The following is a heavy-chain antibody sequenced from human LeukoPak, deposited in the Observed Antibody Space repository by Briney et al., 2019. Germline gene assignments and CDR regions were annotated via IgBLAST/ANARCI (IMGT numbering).Heavy chain of an antibody. CDR3: ATLGQATDKKRADY. Sequence: ASVKVSCKVSGYTLTELSMHWVRQAPGKGLEWMGGFDPEDGETIYAQKFQGRVTMTEDTSTDTAYMELSSLRSEDTAVYYCATLGQATDKKRADYWGQGTLVTVSS. J-gene: IGHJ4*02. V-gene: IGHV1-24*01. CDR2: FDPEDGET. CDR1: GYTLTELS. D-gene: IGHD5-12*01.